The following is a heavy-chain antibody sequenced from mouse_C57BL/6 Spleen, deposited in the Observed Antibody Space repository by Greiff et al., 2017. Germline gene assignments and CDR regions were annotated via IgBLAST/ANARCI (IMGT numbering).Heavy chain of an antibody. J-gene: IGHJ2*01. CDR1: GFNIKDYY. V-gene: IGHV14-2*01. Sequence: EVKLMESGAELVKPGASVKLSCTASGFNIKDYYMHWVKQRTEQGLEWIGRIDPEDGETKYAPKFQGKATITADTSSNTAYLQLSSLTSEDTAVYYCARIRREYYFDYWGQGTTLTVSS. CDR2: IDPEDGET. CDR3: ARIRREYYFDY. D-gene: IGHD3-2*02.